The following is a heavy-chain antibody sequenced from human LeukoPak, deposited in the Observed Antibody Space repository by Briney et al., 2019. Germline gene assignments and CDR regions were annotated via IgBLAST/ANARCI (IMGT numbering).Heavy chain of an antibody. CDR1: GFTFSSYA. V-gene: IGHV3-30*04. CDR2: ISYDGSNK. D-gene: IGHD2-8*01. Sequence: GGSLRLSCAASGFTFSSYAMHWVRQAPGKGLEWVAVISYDGSNKYYADSVKGRFTISRDNSKNTLYLQMNSLRAEDTAVYYCAREDMLAPLNYWGQGTLVTVSS. CDR3: AREDMLAPLNY. J-gene: IGHJ4*02.